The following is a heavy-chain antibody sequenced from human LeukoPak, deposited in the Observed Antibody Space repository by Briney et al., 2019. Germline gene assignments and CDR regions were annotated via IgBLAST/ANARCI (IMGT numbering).Heavy chain of an antibody. D-gene: IGHD5-24*01. J-gene: IGHJ5*02. CDR2: FDPEDGET. Sequence: ASVKVSCKVSGYTLTELSMHWVRQAPGKGLEWMGGFDPEDGETIYAQKFQGRVTMTEDTSTDTAYMELSSLRSEDTAVYYCATDTGVATNPPVEMATIYGYNWFDPWGQGTLVTVSS. CDR1: GYTLTELS. CDR3: ATDTGVATNPPVEMATIYGYNWFDP. V-gene: IGHV1-24*01.